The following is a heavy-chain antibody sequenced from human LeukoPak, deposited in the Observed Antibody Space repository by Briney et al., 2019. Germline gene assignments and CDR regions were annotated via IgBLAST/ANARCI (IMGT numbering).Heavy chain of an antibody. CDR2: ISSSSSYT. D-gene: IGHD2-2*01. CDR3: ARDPPTTPYCSSTSCHYYYYYGMDV. Sequence: GGPLRLSCAASGFTFSDYYMSWIRQAPGKGLEWVSYISSSSSYTNYADSVKGRFTISRDNAKNSLYLQMNSLRAEDTAVYYCARDPPTTPYCSSTSCHYYYYYGMDVWGQGTTVTVSS. CDR1: GFTFSDYY. J-gene: IGHJ6*02. V-gene: IGHV3-11*06.